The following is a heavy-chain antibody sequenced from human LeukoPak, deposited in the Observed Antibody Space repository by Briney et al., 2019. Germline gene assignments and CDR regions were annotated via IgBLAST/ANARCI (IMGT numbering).Heavy chain of an antibody. J-gene: IGHJ3*02. V-gene: IGHV1-69*05. D-gene: IGHD2-21*01. CDR1: GGTFSSYA. CDR2: IIPIFGTA. CDR3: ARDPRGGGGAFDI. Sequence: SVKVSCKASGGTFSSYAISWVRQAPGQGLEWMGGIIPIFGTANYAQKFQGRVTITTDESTSTAYMKLSSLRSEDTAVYYCARDPRGGGGAFDIWGQGTMVTVSS.